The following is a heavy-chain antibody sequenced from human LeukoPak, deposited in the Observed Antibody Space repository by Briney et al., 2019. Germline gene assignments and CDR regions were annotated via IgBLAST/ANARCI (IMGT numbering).Heavy chain of an antibody. CDR1: GFTFSRNW. J-gene: IGHJ4*02. CDR2: INSDGSST. D-gene: IGHD4-17*01. V-gene: IGHV3-74*01. CDR3: ARDPTWTTAYLDY. Sequence: GGSLRLSCAASGFTFSRNWMHWVRQAPGKGLVWVSRINSDGSSTSYADSVKGRFTISRDNAKNTLYLQMNSLRAEDTAVYYCARDPTWTTAYLDYWGQGTLVTVSS.